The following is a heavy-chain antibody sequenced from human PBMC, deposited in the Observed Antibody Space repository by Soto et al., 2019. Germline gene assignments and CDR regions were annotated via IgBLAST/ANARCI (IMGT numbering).Heavy chain of an antibody. V-gene: IGHV3-53*01. J-gene: IGHJ2*01. CDR2: IYSGGST. Sequence: EVQLVESGGGLIQPGGSLRLSCAASGFTVSSNYMSWVRQAPGKGLEWVSVIYSGGSTYYADSVKGRFTISRDNSKNTLYLQMNSLRAEDTAVYYCAGEGVAVAQDWYFDLWGRGTLVTVSS. CDR1: GFTVSSNY. D-gene: IGHD6-19*01. CDR3: AGEGVAVAQDWYFDL.